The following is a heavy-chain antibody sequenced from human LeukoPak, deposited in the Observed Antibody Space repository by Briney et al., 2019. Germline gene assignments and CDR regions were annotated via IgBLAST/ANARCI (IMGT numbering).Heavy chain of an antibody. J-gene: IGHJ4*02. Sequence: ASVKLSCKASGYTFTSYGISWVRQAPGQGLEWMGWISAYNGNTNYAQKLQGRVTMTTDTSTSTAYMELRSLRSDDTAVYYCARDGITMIVDQFDYWGQGTLVTVSS. CDR1: GYTFTSYG. D-gene: IGHD3-22*01. CDR3: ARDGITMIVDQFDY. V-gene: IGHV1-18*01. CDR2: ISAYNGNT.